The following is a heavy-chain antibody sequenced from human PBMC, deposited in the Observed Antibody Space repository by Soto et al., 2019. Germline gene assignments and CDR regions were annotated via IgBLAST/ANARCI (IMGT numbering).Heavy chain of an antibody. Sequence: PGGSLRLSCAASGFTFSSYAMHWVRQAPGKGLEWVAVISYDGSNKYYADSVKGRFTISRDNSKNTLYLQMNSLRAEDTAVYYCASSSGSTNRAYYYYGMDVWGQGTTVTVSS. V-gene: IGHV3-30-3*01. CDR1: GFTFSSYA. CDR3: ASSSGSTNRAYYYYGMDV. CDR2: ISYDGSNK. J-gene: IGHJ6*02. D-gene: IGHD3-10*01.